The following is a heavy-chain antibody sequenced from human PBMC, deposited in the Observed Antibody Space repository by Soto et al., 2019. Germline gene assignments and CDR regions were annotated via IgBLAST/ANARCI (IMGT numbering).Heavy chain of an antibody. CDR3: AKFGGMDV. J-gene: IGHJ6*02. CDR2: ISWNSGII. CDR1: GFSFYDYA. D-gene: IGHD3-10*01. Sequence: EVHLVESGGGLIQPGRSLRLSCAASGFSFYDYAMHWVRQSPGKGLEWVSSISWNSGIITYADSVRGRFTVSRDNAKNSLFLQMDSLRAEDTALYYCAKFGGMDVWGQGTTVTVSS. V-gene: IGHV3-9*01.